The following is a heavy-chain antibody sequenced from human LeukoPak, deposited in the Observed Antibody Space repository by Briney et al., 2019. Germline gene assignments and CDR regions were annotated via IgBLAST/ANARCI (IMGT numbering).Heavy chain of an antibody. J-gene: IGHJ4*02. CDR1: GFTFSSYW. Sequence: GGSLRLSCAASGFTFSSYWMSWVRQAPGKVLEWVANIEQEGSEKKYVDSAKGRFTISRDNAKNSLYLQMNSLRAEDTAVYYCARDGITLFYYWGQGTLVTVSS. D-gene: IGHD3-9*01. CDR2: IEQEGSEK. V-gene: IGHV3-7*03. CDR3: ARDGITLFYY.